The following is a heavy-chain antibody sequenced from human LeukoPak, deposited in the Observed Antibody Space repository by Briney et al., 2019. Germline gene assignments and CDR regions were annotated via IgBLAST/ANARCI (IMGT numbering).Heavy chain of an antibody. V-gene: IGHV4-4*07. CDR3: ARALMVYATEYYFDY. CDR1: GGSISSYY. CDR2: IYTSGST. D-gene: IGHD2-8*01. Sequence: SETLSLTCTVSGGSISSYYWSWIRQPAGKGLEWIGRIYTSGSTNYNPSLKSRVTMSVDTSKNQFSLKLSSVTAADTAVYYCARALMVYATEYYFDYWGQGTLVTVFS. J-gene: IGHJ4*02.